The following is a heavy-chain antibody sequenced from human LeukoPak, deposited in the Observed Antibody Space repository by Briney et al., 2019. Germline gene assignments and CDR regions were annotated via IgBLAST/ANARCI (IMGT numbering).Heavy chain of an antibody. V-gene: IGHV4-34*01. D-gene: IGHD3-10*01. CDR1: GGSFSGYY. CDR3: ARVGRITMVRGGPNWFDP. J-gene: IGHJ5*02. Sequence: TSETLSLTCAVYGGSFSGYYWSWIRQPPGKGLEWIGEINHSGSTNYNLSLKSRVTISVDTSKNQFSLKLSSVTAADTAVYYCARVGRITMVRGGPNWFDPWGQGTLVTVSS. CDR2: INHSGST.